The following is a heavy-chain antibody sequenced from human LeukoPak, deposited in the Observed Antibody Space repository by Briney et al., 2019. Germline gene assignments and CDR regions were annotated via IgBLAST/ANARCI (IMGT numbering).Heavy chain of an antibody. Sequence: LSLTCTVSGGSISSYYWSWIRQAPGKGLEWVSYISSSGSTIYYADSVKGRFTISRDIAKNSLYLQMNSLRAEDTAVYYCARSIQLWPHDAFDIWGQGTMVTVSS. D-gene: IGHD5-18*01. CDR1: GGSISSYY. CDR2: ISSSGSTI. J-gene: IGHJ3*02. V-gene: IGHV3-11*01. CDR3: ARSIQLWPHDAFDI.